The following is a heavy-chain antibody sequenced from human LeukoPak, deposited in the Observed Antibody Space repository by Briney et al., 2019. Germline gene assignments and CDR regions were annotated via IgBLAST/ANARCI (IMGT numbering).Heavy chain of an antibody. CDR3: ARGVTARGFYYYMDV. J-gene: IGHJ6*03. CDR1: GYTFTGYY. V-gene: IGHV1-2*02. Sequence: VASVKVSCKASGYTFTGYYMHWVRQAPGQGLEWMGWINPNSGGTNYAQKFQGRVTMTRDTSITTAYMELSSLRSDDTAVYSCARGVTARGFYYYMDVWGKGTTVTVSS. CDR2: INPNSGGT. D-gene: IGHD2-21*02.